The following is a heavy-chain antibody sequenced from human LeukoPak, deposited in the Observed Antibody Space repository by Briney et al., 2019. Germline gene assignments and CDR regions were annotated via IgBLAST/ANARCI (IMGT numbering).Heavy chain of an antibody. J-gene: IGHJ5*02. CDR3: VKGTVTTRINWFDP. CDR1: GFTFSGYA. Sequence: GGSLRLSCSASGFTFSGYAMHWVRQAPGKGLEYVSAISSNGGSIYYADSVKGRFTISRDNSKNTLYLQMSSLRAEDTAVYYCVKGTVTTRINWFDPWGQGTLVTVSS. D-gene: IGHD4-11*01. CDR2: ISSNGGSI. V-gene: IGHV3-64D*09.